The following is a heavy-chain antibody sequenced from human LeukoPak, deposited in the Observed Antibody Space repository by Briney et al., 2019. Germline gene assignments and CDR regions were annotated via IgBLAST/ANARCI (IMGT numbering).Heavy chain of an antibody. CDR1: GYTFTSYY. CDR3: ARVATMADAFDI. J-gene: IGHJ3*02. CDR2: INPSGGST. Sequence: ASVKVSCKASGYTFTSYYMHWVRHAPGQGLEWMGIINPSGGSTSYAQKFHGRVTMTRDTSTSTVYMELSSLRSEDTAVYYCARVATMADAFDIWGQGTMVTVSS. D-gene: IGHD3-10*01. V-gene: IGHV1-46*01.